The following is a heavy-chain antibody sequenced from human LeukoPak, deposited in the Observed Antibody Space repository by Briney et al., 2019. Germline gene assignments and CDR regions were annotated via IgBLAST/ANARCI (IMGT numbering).Heavy chain of an antibody. D-gene: IGHD2-15*01. CDR1: GFTFSSYW. CDR3: AREYSSGGSCYKGGIDY. CDR2: IKQDGSET. V-gene: IGHV3-7*03. Sequence: QSGGSLRLSCAASGFTFSSYWMTWVRQAPGKGLEWVANIKQDGSETYYVDSVKGRFTISRDNAKHSLYLQMNSLRAEDTAVYYCAREYSSGGSCYKGGIDYWGQGTLVTVSS. J-gene: IGHJ4*02.